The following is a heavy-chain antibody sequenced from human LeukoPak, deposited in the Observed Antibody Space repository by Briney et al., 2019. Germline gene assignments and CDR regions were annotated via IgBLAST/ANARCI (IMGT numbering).Heavy chain of an antibody. CDR3: ASGRGIAAVGKVSGWFDP. Sequence: PSETLSLTCAVYGGSFSGYYWSWIRQPPGKGLEWIGEINHSGSTNYNPSLKSRVTISVDTSKNQFSLKLSSVTAADTAVYYCASGRGIAAVGKVSGWFDPWGQGTLVTVSS. D-gene: IGHD6-13*01. J-gene: IGHJ5*02. CDR1: GGSFSGYY. V-gene: IGHV4-34*01. CDR2: INHSGST.